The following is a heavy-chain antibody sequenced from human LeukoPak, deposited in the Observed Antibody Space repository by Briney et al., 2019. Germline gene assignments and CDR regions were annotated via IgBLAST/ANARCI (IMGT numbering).Heavy chain of an antibody. V-gene: IGHV4-39*07. D-gene: IGHD5-18*01. CDR1: GGSISSSSYY. J-gene: IGHJ4*02. CDR2: IHYSGST. CDR3: ARDERTVTSYYFDY. Sequence: SETLSLTCTVSGGSISSSSYYWGWIRQPPGNGLEWIGSIHYSGSTYYNPSLKSRVTISVDTSKNQFSLKLSSVTAADTAVYYCARDERTVTSYYFDYWGQGTLVTVSS.